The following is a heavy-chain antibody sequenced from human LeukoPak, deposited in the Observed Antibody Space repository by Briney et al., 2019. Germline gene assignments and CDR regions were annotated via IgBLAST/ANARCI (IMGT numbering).Heavy chain of an antibody. D-gene: IGHD3-10*01. V-gene: IGHV3-21*01. CDR1: GFTFNSYS. CDR2: ISSSGSYI. Sequence: GGCLRLSCAASGFTFNSYSMNWVRQAPGKGLGWVSSISSSGSYIYYADSVKGRFTISRDNAKNSLYLQMNSLRVEDTAVYYCARDLGSGIYGTFDYWGQGTLVTVSS. J-gene: IGHJ4*02. CDR3: ARDLGSGIYGTFDY.